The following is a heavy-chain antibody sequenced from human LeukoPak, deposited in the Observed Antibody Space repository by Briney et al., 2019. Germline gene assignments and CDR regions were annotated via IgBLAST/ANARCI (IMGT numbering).Heavy chain of an antibody. CDR3: ARVPFYDGTGSYYIDDYFDY. V-gene: IGHV4-59*01. Sequence: KPSETLSLTCTVCGGSISSYYWSWIRQPPGRGLEWIGYIYYSGSTNYNPSLKSRVTISVDTSKNQFSLRLSSVTAADTAVYYCARVPFYDGTGSYYIDDYFDYWGQGTLVTVSS. CDR2: IYYSGST. D-gene: IGHD3-10*01. J-gene: IGHJ4*02. CDR1: GGSISSYY.